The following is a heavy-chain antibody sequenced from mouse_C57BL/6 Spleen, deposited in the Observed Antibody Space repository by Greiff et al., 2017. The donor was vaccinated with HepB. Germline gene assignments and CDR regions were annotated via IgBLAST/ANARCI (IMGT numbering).Heavy chain of an antibody. V-gene: IGHV10-1*01. CDR1: GFSFNTYA. Sequence: EVQLVESGGGLVQPKGSLKLSCAASGFSFNTYAMNWVRQAPGKGLEWVARIRSKSNNYATYYADSVKDRFTISRDDSESMLYLQMNNLKTEDTAMYYCVRPVYGDYAMDYWGQGTSVTVSS. CDR2: IRSKSNNYAT. D-gene: IGHD1-1*01. J-gene: IGHJ4*01. CDR3: VRPVYGDYAMDY.